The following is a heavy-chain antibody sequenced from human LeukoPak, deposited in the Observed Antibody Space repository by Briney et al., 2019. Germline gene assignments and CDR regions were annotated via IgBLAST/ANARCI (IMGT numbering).Heavy chain of an antibody. CDR2: IYYSGST. V-gene: IGHV4-39*07. D-gene: IGHD6-19*01. J-gene: IGHJ5*02. CDR1: GGSISSSSYY. Sequence: SETLSLTCTVSGGSISSSSYYWGWIRQPPGKGLEWIGSIYYSGSTYYNPSLKSRVTISVDTSKNQFSLKLSSVTAADTAVYYCARDSSGWYGWFDPWGQGTLVTVSS. CDR3: ARDSSGWYGWFDP.